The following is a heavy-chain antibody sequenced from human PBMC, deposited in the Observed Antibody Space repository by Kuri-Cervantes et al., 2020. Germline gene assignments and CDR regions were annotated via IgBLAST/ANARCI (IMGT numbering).Heavy chain of an antibody. D-gene: IGHD3-10*01. J-gene: IGHJ4*02. CDR1: GFTFSSYA. V-gene: IGHV3-30-3*01. Sequence: GESLKISCAASGFTFSSYAMHWVRQAPGKGLEWVAVISYTGSTKYYADSVKGRFTISRDNSKNTLYLQMNSLISDDTALYYCARDPYGSGDGYFDYWGQGTLVTVSS. CDR3: ARDPYGSGDGYFDY. CDR2: ISYTGSTK.